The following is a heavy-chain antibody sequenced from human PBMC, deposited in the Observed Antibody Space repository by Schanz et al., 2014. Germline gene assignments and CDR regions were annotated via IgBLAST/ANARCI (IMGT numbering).Heavy chain of an antibody. CDR3: AKDPSYGSDWVKYLDH. J-gene: IGHJ4*02. D-gene: IGHD1-26*01. Sequence: EVQLVESEGGLVQPGGSLRLSCEGSGFSFSDYWMGWVRQAPGKGLEWVANIKQDGSERYYVDSVKGRFTISRDNAKNSLYLQMSSLRDEDTAVYYCAKDPSYGSDWVKYLDHWGQGTLVTVSS. V-gene: IGHV3-7*01. CDR1: GFSFSDYW. CDR2: IKQDGSER.